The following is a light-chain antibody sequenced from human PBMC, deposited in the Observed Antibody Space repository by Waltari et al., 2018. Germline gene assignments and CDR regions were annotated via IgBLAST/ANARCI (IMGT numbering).Light chain of an antibody. CDR3: QQSYSTVRT. CDR2: GAS. CDR1: QSIDNY. Sequence: DIKMTQPPHSLSASVVHRVTIPCRASQSIDNYLNWYQQERGKAPKLLIYGASSSQSGVPSRFSGSGSGTDFTLTISSLQPGDFATYYCQQSYSTVRTFGQGTKVDI. V-gene: IGKV1-39*01. J-gene: IGKJ1*01.